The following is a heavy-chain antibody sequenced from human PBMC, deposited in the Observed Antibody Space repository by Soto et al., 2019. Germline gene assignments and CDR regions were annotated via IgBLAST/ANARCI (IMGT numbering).Heavy chain of an antibody. CDR1: GGSVSSSGHY. J-gene: IGHJ3*02. CDR2: IYYRGST. Sequence: QVQVQESGPGLTKPSETLSLTCTVSGGSVSSSGHYWGWIRQSPGKGLEWIATIYYRGSTYYNPSLESRLTTSSATSKNQFSLRPTSATAADTAMHSCARHRQLDTNLISAFDIWGQGTMVTVSS. D-gene: IGHD6-13*01. CDR3: ARHRQLDTNLISAFDI. V-gene: IGHV4-39*01.